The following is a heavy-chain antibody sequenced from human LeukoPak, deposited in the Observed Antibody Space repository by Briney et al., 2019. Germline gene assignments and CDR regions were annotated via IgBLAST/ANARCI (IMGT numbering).Heavy chain of an antibody. V-gene: IGHV3-48*01. D-gene: IGHD3-3*01. CDR1: GFTFSSYS. Sequence: PGGSLRLSCAASGFTFSSYSMNWVRQAPGKGLEWVSHISSSGSTIYYADSVKGRFTISRDNAKNSLYLQMNSLRAEDTAVYYCARVGVNLDVWGKGTTVTVSS. J-gene: IGHJ6*04. CDR3: ARVGVNLDV. CDR2: ISSSGSTI.